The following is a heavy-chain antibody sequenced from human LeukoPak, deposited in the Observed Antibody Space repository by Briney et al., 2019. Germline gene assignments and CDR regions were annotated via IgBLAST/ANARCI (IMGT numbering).Heavy chain of an antibody. CDR1: GGSITPYY. V-gene: IGHV4-59*12. J-gene: IGHJ6*02. CDR3: ARVPRPYYGMDV. Sequence: SETLSLTCTVSGGSITPYYWSWIRQPPGKGLEWIGSIYYSGSTYYNPSLKSRVTISVDTSKNQFSLKLSSVTAADTAVYYCARVPRPYYGMDVWGQGTTVTVSS. CDR2: IYYSGST.